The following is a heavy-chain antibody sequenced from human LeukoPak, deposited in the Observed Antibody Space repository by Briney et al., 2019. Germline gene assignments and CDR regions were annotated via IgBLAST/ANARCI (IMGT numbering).Heavy chain of an antibody. Sequence: GGSLSLSCATSGFTFSSYAMSWVRQAPGKGLEWVSAISGSGGSTYYADSVKGRFTIARDNTKNTLYLQMNSLRAEDTAVYYCAKAGNYYPYYFDYWGQGTLVTVSS. V-gene: IGHV3-23*01. CDR2: ISGSGGST. CDR1: GFTFSSYA. D-gene: IGHD1-26*01. CDR3: AKAGNYYPYYFDY. J-gene: IGHJ4*02.